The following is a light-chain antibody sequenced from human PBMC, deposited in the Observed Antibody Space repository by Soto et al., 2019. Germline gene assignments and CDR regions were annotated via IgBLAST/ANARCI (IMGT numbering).Light chain of an antibody. Sequence: EILLTQSPATLNGSSGERVTLSCRASHGVGVNLAWYQQKPGQSPRLLIYDASARATGVPARFSGSGSGTDFTLIISSLQSEDIAVYYCQLYSAWPPMSTFGQGTKLEIK. J-gene: IGKJ2*01. CDR2: DAS. CDR3: QLYSAWPPMST. CDR1: HGVGVN. V-gene: IGKV3-15*01.